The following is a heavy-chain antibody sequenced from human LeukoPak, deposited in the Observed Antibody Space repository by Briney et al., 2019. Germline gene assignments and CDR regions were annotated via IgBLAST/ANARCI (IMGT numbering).Heavy chain of an antibody. J-gene: IGHJ4*02. CDR3: ARAQWLVTSGGFVDY. CDR2: ISVSGGST. V-gene: IGHV3-23*01. Sequence: GGSLRLSCAASGFTFSSYAMSWVRQAPGKGLEWVSAISVSGGSTFYADSVKGRFTISRDNSKNTLYLLMNSLRAEDTAVYYCARAQWLVTSGGFVDYWGQGTLVTVSS. CDR1: GFTFSSYA. D-gene: IGHD6-19*01.